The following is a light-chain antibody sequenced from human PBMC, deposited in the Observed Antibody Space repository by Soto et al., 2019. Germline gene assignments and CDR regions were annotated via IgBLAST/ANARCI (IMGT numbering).Light chain of an antibody. V-gene: IGKV4-1*01. Sequence: DIVMTQSPDSLAVSLGERATINCKSSQSVLYSSNNKNYLTWYQQKPGQPPKLLIEWASTRESGVPDRFSGSGSGTDFTLTISSLQAEDVAVYYCQQYYSTPPYTFGQGTKLEIK. CDR2: WAS. CDR1: QSVLYSSNNKNY. J-gene: IGKJ2*01. CDR3: QQYYSTPPYT.